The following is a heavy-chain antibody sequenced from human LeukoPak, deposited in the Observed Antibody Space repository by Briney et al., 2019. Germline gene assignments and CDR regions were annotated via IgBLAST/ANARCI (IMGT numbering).Heavy chain of an antibody. CDR1: GYSISSGYY. D-gene: IGHD3-22*01. Sequence: PSETLSLTCAVSGYSISSGYYWGWIRQPPGKGLEWIGSIYHSGSTYYNPSLKSRVTISVDTSKNQFSLKLSSVTAADTAVYYCARSAPHASYMIPHGAFDIWGQGTMVTVSP. CDR2: IYHSGST. V-gene: IGHV4-38-2*01. CDR3: ARSAPHASYMIPHGAFDI. J-gene: IGHJ3*02.